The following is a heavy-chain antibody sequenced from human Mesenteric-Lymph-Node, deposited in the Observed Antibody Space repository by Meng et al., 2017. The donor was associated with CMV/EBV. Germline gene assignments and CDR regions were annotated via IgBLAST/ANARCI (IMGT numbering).Heavy chain of an antibody. CDR2: IYYSGIT. J-gene: IGHJ4*02. V-gene: IGHV4-39*07. D-gene: IGHD3-22*01. CDR1: GGSISSTNYY. CDR3: GRETYYYDSSGYKDH. Sequence: SETLSLTCTVSGGSISSTNYYWGWIRQPPGKGLEWIASIYYSGITYYNPSLKSRVTISVDTSKNQFSLKLSSVTAADTAVYFCGRETYYYDSSGYKDHWGQGTLVTVSS.